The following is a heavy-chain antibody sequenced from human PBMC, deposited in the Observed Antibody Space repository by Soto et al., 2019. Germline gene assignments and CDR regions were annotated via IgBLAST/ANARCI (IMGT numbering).Heavy chain of an antibody. D-gene: IGHD6-13*01. CDR2: IIPIFCTA. Sequence: SVKVSCKASGGAFSSYAISWVRQAPGQGLEWMGGIIPIFCTANYAQKFQGRVTITADESTSTAYMELSSLRSEDTAVYYCARGQIAAAGTHFDYWGQGTLVTVSS. CDR1: GGAFSSYA. J-gene: IGHJ4*02. V-gene: IGHV1-69*13. CDR3: ARGQIAAAGTHFDY.